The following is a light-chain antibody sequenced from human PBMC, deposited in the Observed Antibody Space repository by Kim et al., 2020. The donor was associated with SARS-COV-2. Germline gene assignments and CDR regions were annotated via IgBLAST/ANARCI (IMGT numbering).Light chain of an antibody. CDR2: SDS. CDR3: QVWDARTDDLL. J-gene: IGLJ3*02. CDR1: DIGRKS. V-gene: IGLV3-21*04. Sequence: SYELTQPPSVSVAPGGTAIITCGGDDIGRKSVHWYQRKAGQAPVLVINSDSVRPAGISGRFSGSNSGHTAALTISSVDSGDEADYYCQVWDARTDDLLFGGGTQLTVL.